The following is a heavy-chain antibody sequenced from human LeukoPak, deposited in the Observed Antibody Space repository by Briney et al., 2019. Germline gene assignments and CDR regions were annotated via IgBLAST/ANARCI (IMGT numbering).Heavy chain of an antibody. CDR1: GYTFTVYY. CDR3: ARGIYARAATGFQD. V-gene: IGHV1-2*02. J-gene: IGHJ1*01. D-gene: IGHD2-15*01. CDR2: IDANSGTT. Sequence: ASVTVSFKASGYTFTVYYIHWVRQAPGQGLEWMGWIDANSGTTNFPEKFQGRVTMTRDTSISTAYLELSRLRSDDTAVYYCARGIYARAATGFQDWGQGSLVTISS.